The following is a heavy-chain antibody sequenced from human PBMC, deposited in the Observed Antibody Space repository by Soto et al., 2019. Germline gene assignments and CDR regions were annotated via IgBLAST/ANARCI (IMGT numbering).Heavy chain of an antibody. Sequence: SETLSLTCTVSGGSISSYYWSWIRQPPGKGLEWIGYIYYSGSTNYNPSLKSRVTISVDTSKNQFSLKLSSVTAADTAVYYCARDHRADFQYWFDPWGQGTLVTVSS. D-gene: IGHD3-3*01. CDR1: GGSISSYY. CDR3: ARDHRADFQYWFDP. CDR2: IYYSGST. V-gene: IGHV4-59*01. J-gene: IGHJ5*02.